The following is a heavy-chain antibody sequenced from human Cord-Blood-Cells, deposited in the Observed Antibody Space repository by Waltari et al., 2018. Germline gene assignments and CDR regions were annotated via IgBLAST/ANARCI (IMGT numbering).Heavy chain of an antibody. CDR2: IVVGSGNT. CDR3: AAWYSSSSYYYGMDV. J-gene: IGHJ6*02. V-gene: IGHV1-58*01. D-gene: IGHD6-6*01. CDR1: GFTFTSSA. Sequence: QMQLVQSGPEVQKPGTSVKVSCQASGFTFTSSAVQLVRQARGQRLEWIGRIVVGSGNTNYAQKFQERVTITRDMSTSTAYMELSSLRSEDTAVYYCAAWYSSSSYYYGMDVWGQGTTVTVSS.